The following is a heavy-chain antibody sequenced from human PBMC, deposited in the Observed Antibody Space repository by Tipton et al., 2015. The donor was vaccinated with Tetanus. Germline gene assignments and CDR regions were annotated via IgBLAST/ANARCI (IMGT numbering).Heavy chain of an antibody. CDR3: AVLPKHWQAPRGAP. CDR2: INQRGT. J-gene: IGHJ5*02. CDR1: GGSSSSFY. D-gene: IGHD1-1*01. Sequence: TLSLTCEVSGGSSSSFYWSWIRQPPGGGLEWIGKINQRGTTYNPSLNHPATISVASSATQLSLPITSMTAADAAVYYCAVLPKHWQAPRGAPWGQGILVTVSS. V-gene: IGHV4-34*01.